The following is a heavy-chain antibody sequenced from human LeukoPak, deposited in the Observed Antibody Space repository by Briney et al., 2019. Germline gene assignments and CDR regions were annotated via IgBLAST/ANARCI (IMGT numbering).Heavy chain of an antibody. CDR1: GFTFSSYW. D-gene: IGHD6-19*01. CDR3: ARSFGRAVAGQDLFDY. CDR2: INSDGSST. J-gene: IGHJ4*02. Sequence: PGGSLRLSCAASGFTFSSYWMHWVRQAPGKGLVWVSRINSDGSSTSYADSVKGRFTISRDNAKNTLYLQMNSLRAEDTAVYYCARSFGRAVAGQDLFDYWGQGTLVTVSS. V-gene: IGHV3-74*01.